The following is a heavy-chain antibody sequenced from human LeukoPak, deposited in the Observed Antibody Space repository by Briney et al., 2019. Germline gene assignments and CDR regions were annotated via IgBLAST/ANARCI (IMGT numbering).Heavy chain of an antibody. CDR2: INPSGGST. CDR1: GYTFTSYY. J-gene: IGHJ4*02. D-gene: IGHD2-2*02. V-gene: IGHV1-46*01. Sequence: ASVKVSCKASGYTFTSYYMRWVRQAPGQGLEWMGIINPSGGSTSYAQKFQGRVTMTRDTSTSTVYMELSSLRSEDTAVYYCARAAVVPAAISFGDYWGQGTLVTVSS. CDR3: ARAAVVPAAISFGDY.